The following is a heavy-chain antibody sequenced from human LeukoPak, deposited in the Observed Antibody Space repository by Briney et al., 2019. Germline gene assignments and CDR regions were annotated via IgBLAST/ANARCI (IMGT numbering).Heavy chain of an antibody. D-gene: IGHD6-19*01. J-gene: IGHJ4*02. CDR1: GGTFSSYA. CDR3: ASLSSPRASGWYFDY. CDR2: IIPIFGTA. Sequence: SVKVSCKASGGTFSSYAISWVRQAPGQGLEWMGGIIPIFGTANYAQKFQGRVTITADESTSTAYMELSSLRSENTAVYYCASLSSPRASGWYFDYWGQGTLVTVSS. V-gene: IGHV1-69*01.